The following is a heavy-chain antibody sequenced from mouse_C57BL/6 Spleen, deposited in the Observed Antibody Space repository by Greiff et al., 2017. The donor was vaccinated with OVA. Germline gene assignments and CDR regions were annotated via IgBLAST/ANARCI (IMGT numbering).Heavy chain of an antibody. CDR3: ARSQFITTVVARNWYFDV. CDR2: IYPGGGYT. J-gene: IGHJ1*03. CDR1: GYTFTNYW. V-gene: IGHV1-63*01. D-gene: IGHD1-1*01. Sequence: QVQLKESGAELVRPGTSVKMSCKASGYTFTNYWIGWAKQRPGHGLEWIGDIYPGGGYTNYNEKFKGKATLTADTSSSTAYMQFSSLTSEDSAIYYCARSQFITTVVARNWYFDVWGTGTTVTVSS.